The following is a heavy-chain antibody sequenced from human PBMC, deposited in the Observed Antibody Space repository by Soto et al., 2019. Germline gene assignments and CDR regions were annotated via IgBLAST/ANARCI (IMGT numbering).Heavy chain of an antibody. CDR1: GGSFSDDY. D-gene: IGHD1-7*01. J-gene: IGHJ4*02. V-gene: IGHV4-34*01. Sequence: SETLSLTCAVYGGSFSDDYWSWIRQPPGKGLEWIGEINHSGSTEYNPSLKRRVTISADTSKNQFSLKLSSVTAADTAVYYCARQNYNSVLFDYWGQGTPVTVSS. CDR3: ARQNYNSVLFDY. CDR2: INHSGST.